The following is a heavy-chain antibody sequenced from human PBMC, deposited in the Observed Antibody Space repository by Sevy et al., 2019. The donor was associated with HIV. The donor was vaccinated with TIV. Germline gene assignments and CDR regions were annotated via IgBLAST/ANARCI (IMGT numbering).Heavy chain of an antibody. V-gene: IGHV3-30*18. CDR1: GFTFSSYG. CDR2: ISYDGSNK. Sequence: GGSLRLSCAASGFTFSSYGMHWVRQAPGKGLEWVAVISYDGSNKYYADSVKGRFTISRDNSKNTLYLQMNSLGAGDTAVYYCAKEGYCSGGSCYSSFVSRIETVFGWGAVGMDVWGQGTTVTVSS. CDR3: AKEGYCSGGSCYSSFVSRIETVFGWGAVGMDV. D-gene: IGHD2-15*01. J-gene: IGHJ6*02.